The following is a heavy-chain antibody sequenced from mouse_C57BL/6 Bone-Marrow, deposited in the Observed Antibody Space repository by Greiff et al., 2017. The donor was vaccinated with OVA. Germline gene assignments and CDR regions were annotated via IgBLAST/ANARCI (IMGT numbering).Heavy chain of an antibody. D-gene: IGHD1-1*01. CDR1: GYTFTNYW. V-gene: IGHV1-63*01. CDR2: IYPGGGYT. Sequence: QVQLKQSGAELVRPGTSVKMSCKASGYTFTNYWIGWAKQRPGHGLEWIGDIYPGGGYTNYNEKFKGKATLTADKSSSTAYMQFSSLTSEDSAIYYCARYHGSYFDYWGQGTTLTVSS. CDR3: ARYHGSYFDY. J-gene: IGHJ2*01.